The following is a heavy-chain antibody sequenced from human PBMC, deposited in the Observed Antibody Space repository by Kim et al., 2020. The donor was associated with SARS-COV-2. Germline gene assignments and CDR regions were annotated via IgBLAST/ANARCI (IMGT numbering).Heavy chain of an antibody. D-gene: IGHD3-16*01. CDR1: GGTFSSYA. Sequence: SVKVSCKASGGTFSSYAISWVRQAPGQGLEWMGRIIPILGIANYAQKFQGRVTITADKSTSTAYMELSSLRSEDTAVYYCASLASKGPPDYWGQGTLVTVAS. CDR2: IIPILGIA. J-gene: IGHJ4*02. CDR3: ASLASKGPPDY. V-gene: IGHV1-69*04.